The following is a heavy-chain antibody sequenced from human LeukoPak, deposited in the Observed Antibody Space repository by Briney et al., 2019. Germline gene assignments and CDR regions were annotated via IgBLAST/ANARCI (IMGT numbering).Heavy chain of an antibody. Sequence: GLSVRLSCAASGFTFSSYSMNWVRQAPGKGLEWVSSISISSSYIFCADSVKGRFTISRDNAKNSLYLQMNSLRAEDAAVYYCARVPGYSGYDWLWYYYYGMDVWGQGTMVTVS. V-gene: IGHV3-21*01. CDR3: ARVPGYSGYDWLWYYYYGMDV. J-gene: IGHJ6*02. D-gene: IGHD5-12*01. CDR2: ISISSSYI. CDR1: GFTFSSYS.